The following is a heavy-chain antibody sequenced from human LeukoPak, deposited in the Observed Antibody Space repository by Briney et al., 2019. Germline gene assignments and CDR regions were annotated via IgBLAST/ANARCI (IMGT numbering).Heavy chain of an antibody. D-gene: IGHD1-26*01. Sequence: GASVKVSGKASGYTFTGYYMHWVRQAPGQGLEWMGWINPNSGGTNYAQKFQGRVTMTRDTSISTAYMELSRLRSDDTAVYYCARDREGPYDAFDIWGQGTMVTVSS. J-gene: IGHJ3*02. V-gene: IGHV1-2*02. CDR3: ARDREGPYDAFDI. CDR2: INPNSGGT. CDR1: GYTFTGYY.